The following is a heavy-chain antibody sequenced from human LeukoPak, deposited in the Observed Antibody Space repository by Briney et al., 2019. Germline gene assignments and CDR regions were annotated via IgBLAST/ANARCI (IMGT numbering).Heavy chain of an antibody. CDR3: ARDLVEQQLVGFLDY. J-gene: IGHJ4*02. CDR1: GFXFSRYS. V-gene: IGHV3-48*02. CDR2: ISSSDTII. Sequence: GGSLRLSCAASGFXFSRYSINWVRQAPGKGLEWLLYISSSDTIIYSADSVKGRFTISRDNARSSLYLQMNSLRDEDTAVYYCARDLVEQQLVGFLDYWGQGTLVTVSS. D-gene: IGHD6-13*01.